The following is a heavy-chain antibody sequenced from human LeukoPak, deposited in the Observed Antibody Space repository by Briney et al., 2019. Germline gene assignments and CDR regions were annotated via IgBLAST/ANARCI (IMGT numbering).Heavy chain of an antibody. CDR2: ISGSGGNT. J-gene: IGHJ3*02. CDR1: GFTFSSYA. D-gene: IGHD3-22*01. V-gene: IGHV3-23*01. CDR3: ANSPETYYYDSSGYAFDI. Sequence: GGSLRLSCAASGFTFSSYAMSWVRQAPGKGLEWVSAISGSGGNTYYADSVKGRFTISRDNSKNTLYLQMNSLRAEDTAVYYCANSPETYYYDSSGYAFDIWGQGTMVTVSS.